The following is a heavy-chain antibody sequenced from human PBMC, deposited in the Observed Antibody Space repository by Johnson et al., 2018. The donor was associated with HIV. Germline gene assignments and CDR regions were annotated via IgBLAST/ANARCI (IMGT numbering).Heavy chain of an antibody. CDR1: GFIFSSYG. D-gene: IGHD6-13*01. CDR3: AKDFIAAAGHDAFDI. Sequence: QVQLVESGGGVVQPGRSLRLSCAASGFIFSSYGMHWVRQAPGKGLEWVTGMSYDGSNRYYADSVQGRFTISRDNSKNTLYLQMNSLRAEDTAVYYCAKDFIAAAGHDAFDIWGQGTMVTVSS. V-gene: IGHV3-30*18. CDR2: MSYDGSNR. J-gene: IGHJ3*02.